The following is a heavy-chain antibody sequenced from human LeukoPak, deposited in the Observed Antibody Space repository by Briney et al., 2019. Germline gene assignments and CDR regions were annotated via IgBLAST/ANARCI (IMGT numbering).Heavy chain of an antibody. Sequence: ASVNVSCKASGYTFTSYDINWVRQATGQGLERMGWMNPNSGNTGYAQKFQGRVTMTRNTSISTAYMELSSLRSEDTAVYYCARGGRGRHIAVAKDIWGQGTMVTVSS. CDR3: ARGGRGRHIAVAKDI. CDR1: GYTFTSYD. V-gene: IGHV1-8*01. CDR2: MNPNSGNT. D-gene: IGHD6-19*01. J-gene: IGHJ3*02.